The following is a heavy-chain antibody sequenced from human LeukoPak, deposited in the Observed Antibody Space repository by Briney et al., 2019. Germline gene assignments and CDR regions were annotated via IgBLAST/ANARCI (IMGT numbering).Heavy chain of an antibody. Sequence: ASVKVSCKASGYTFTGYYMHWVRQAPGQGLEWMGWINPNSGGTNYAQKFQGRVTMTRDTSISTAYMELSRLRSDDTAVYYCARSPPYYDFWSGYYTGIVYFDYWGQGTLVTVSS. CDR3: ARSPPYYDFWSGYYTGIVYFDY. CDR2: INPNSGGT. J-gene: IGHJ4*02. V-gene: IGHV1-2*02. CDR1: GYTFTGYY. D-gene: IGHD3-3*01.